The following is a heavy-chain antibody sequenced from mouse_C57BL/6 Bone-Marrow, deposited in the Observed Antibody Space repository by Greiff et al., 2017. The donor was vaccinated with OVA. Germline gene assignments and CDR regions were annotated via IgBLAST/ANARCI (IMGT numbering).Heavy chain of an antibody. J-gene: IGHJ4*01. CDR2: INPNNGGT. CDR1: GYTFTDYN. D-gene: IGHD1-1*01. V-gene: IGHV1-18*01. Sequence: VQLQQSGPELVKPGASVKIPCKASGYTFTDYNMDWVKQSHGKSLEWIGDINPNNGGTIYNQKFKGKATLTVDKSSSTAYMELRSLSSEDTAVYYCALITTLGGDHNWGQGTSVTVSS. CDR3: ALITTLGGDHN.